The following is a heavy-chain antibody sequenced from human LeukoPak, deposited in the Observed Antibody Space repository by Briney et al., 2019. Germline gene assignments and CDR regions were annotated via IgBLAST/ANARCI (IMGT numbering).Heavy chain of an antibody. J-gene: IGHJ4*02. D-gene: IGHD3-10*01. CDR1: GGSMNINNYY. CDR2: IYYTGTT. V-gene: IGHV4-39*07. Sequence: NSSETLSLTCTVSGGSMNINNYYWAWIRQPPGKGLEWLGSIYYTGTTYYNPSLNHRVTISVDTSQNQFSLRLSSVTAADTAVYYCARGRMVRGVHYWGQGTLVTVSS. CDR3: ARGRMVRGVHY.